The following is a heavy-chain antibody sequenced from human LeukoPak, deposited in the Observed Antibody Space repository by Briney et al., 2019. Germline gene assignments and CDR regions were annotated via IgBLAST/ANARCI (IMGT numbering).Heavy chain of an antibody. CDR3: ARWYYYGSGSLDY. CDR2: ISGSGGTT. J-gene: IGHJ4*02. CDR1: GFTFSSYA. Sequence: GGSLRLSCAATGFTFSSYAMSWVRQAPGKGLEWVSGISGSGGTTYYADSVKGRFTISRDNAKNSLYLQMNSLRDEDTAVYYCARWYYYGSGSLDYWGQGTLVTVSS. D-gene: IGHD3-10*01. V-gene: IGHV3-23*01.